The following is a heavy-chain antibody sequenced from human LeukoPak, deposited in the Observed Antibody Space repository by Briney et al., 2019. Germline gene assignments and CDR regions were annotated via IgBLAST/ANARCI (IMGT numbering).Heavy chain of an antibody. J-gene: IGHJ6*03. CDR2: INHRGST. Sequence: SETLSLTCAVYGVSFSGYNWSWIRQRPGKGLEWIGEINHRGSTNPNPSLKSLVSISVGTFKNQCSLNKCSVTDADTAVYYCAAYRIDYYYYMDVWGKGTTVTVSS. CDR3: AAYRIDYYYYMDV. V-gene: IGHV4-34*01. D-gene: IGHD1-26*01. CDR1: GVSFSGYN.